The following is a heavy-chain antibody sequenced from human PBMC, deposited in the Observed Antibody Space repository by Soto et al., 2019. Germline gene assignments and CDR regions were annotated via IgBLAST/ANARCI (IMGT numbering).Heavy chain of an antibody. CDR2: IYPGDSDT. CDR1: VYSFTSYW. CDR3: ARHPLSHGSGRSFDY. D-gene: IGHD3-10*01. J-gene: IGHJ4*02. V-gene: IGHV5-51*01. Sequence: GESLKISCKGSVYSFTSYWIGWVRQIPGKGLEWMGIIYPGDSDTRYSPSFQGQVTISADKSISTAYLQWSSLKASDTAMYYCARHPLSHGSGRSFDYWGRGTLVTVSS.